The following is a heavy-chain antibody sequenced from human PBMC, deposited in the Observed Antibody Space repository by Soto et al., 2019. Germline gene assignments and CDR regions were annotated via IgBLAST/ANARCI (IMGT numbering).Heavy chain of an antibody. CDR2: MNPNSGHT. CDR3: ASDMSTT. D-gene: IGHD2-2*01. CDR1: GYTFTSHD. J-gene: IGHJ5*02. Sequence: QVQLVQSGAEVKKPGASVNVSCKASGYTFTSHDINWMRQATGQGLEWMGWMNPNSGHTNYAQKFQGGVTMTRDTSISTAYMELTSLRSEDTAIYYCASDMSTTWGQGTLVTVSS. V-gene: IGHV1-8*01.